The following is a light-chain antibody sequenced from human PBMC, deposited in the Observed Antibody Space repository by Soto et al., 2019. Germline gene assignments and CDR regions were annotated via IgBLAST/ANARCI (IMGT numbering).Light chain of an antibody. J-gene: IGKJ1*01. CDR3: HQRQSWPRT. V-gene: IGKV3-11*01. CDR2: QTS. CDR1: QYVNTR. Sequence: DIVLTQSTAILYSFPGDRVTLXCRASQYVNTRLVWYQHSPGKAPRHLLSQTSIRADGSPASFSASGSATAFTRTISDVQPEDFALYYGHQRQSWPRTVGQGTKVEIK.